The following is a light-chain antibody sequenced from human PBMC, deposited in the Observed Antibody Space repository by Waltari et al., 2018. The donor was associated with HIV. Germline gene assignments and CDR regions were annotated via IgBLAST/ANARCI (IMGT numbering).Light chain of an antibody. CDR3: QSYDNENPVL. CDR2: KDD. CDR1: SGSIASNY. Sequence: NFMLTQPHSVSESPGRTVTISCTRSSGSIASNYVQWYQQRPGSSPTTVIFKDDHRPSGVPDRFSGSIDTSSNAAPLPISGLRTEDEADYYCQSYDNENPVLFGGGTKLTVL. V-gene: IGLV6-57*01. J-gene: IGLJ2*01.